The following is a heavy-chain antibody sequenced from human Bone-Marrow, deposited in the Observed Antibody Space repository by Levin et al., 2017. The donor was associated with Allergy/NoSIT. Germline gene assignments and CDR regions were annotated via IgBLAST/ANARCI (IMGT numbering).Heavy chain of an antibody. CDR1: GFTFNTYW. Sequence: GESLKISCAASGFTFNTYWMHWVRQVPGKGLVWVARISGDGSTTTYAESVKGRFTISRDNAKSTVYLLMNSLRAEDTALYYCARSCSDGRCNSDYYYGMDVWGQGTTVTVSS. V-gene: IGHV3-74*01. D-gene: IGHD2-15*01. J-gene: IGHJ6*02. CDR2: ISGDGSTT. CDR3: ARSCSDGRCNSDYYYGMDV.